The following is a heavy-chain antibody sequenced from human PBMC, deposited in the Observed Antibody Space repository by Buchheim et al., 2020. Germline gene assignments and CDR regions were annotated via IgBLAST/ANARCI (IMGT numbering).Heavy chain of an antibody. CDR2: IYYSGST. V-gene: IGHV4-59*01. Sequence: QVQLQESGPGLVKPSETLSLTCTVSGGSISSYYWSWIRQPPGKGLEWIGYIYYSGSTNYNPSLKSRVTISVDTSKNQFSLKLSSVTAADTAVYYRARDSYYYDSSGYYEWNYYYYGMNVWGQGTT. CDR1: GGSISSYY. CDR3: ARDSYYYDSSGYYEWNYYYYGMNV. D-gene: IGHD3-22*01. J-gene: IGHJ6*02.